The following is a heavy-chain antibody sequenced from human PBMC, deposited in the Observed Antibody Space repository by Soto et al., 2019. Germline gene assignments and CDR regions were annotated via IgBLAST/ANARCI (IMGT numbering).Heavy chain of an antibody. CDR2: IYYSGST. V-gene: IGHV4-61*01. CDR1: GGSVSSGSYY. D-gene: IGHD2-15*01. J-gene: IGHJ5*02. CDR3: ARDQKYCSGGSCYPSRWFDP. Sequence: QVQLQESGPGLVKPSETLSLTCTVSGGSVSSGSYYWSWIRQPPGKGLEWIGYIYYSGSTNYNPSLKSRVNISLDTSKNQFSLKLSSVTAADTAVYYCARDQKYCSGGSCYPSRWFDPWGQGTLVTVSS.